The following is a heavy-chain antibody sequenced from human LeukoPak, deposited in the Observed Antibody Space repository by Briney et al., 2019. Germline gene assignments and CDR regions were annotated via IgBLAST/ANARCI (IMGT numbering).Heavy chain of an antibody. CDR3: ASLLTPYHGSGGGGMGV. V-gene: IGHV3-74*01. J-gene: IGHJ6*02. Sequence: QPGGSLRLSCAASGFTFSTHWMYWVRQAPGKEFVWVSRISGDGSLTSYADSVRGRFTISRDNAKETLYLQMTSLRVEDTAVYSCASLLTPYHGSGGGGMGVWGQGTTVTVSS. D-gene: IGHD3-10*01. CDR2: ISGDGSLT. CDR1: GFTFSTHW.